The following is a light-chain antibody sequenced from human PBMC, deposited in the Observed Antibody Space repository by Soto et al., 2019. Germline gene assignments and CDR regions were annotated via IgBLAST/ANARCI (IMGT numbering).Light chain of an antibody. V-gene: IGKV3-20*01. CDR1: QSVSSNY. CDR3: QQYGSSTRT. CDR2: GAF. J-gene: IGKJ1*01. Sequence: EIVFTQSPATLSLSPGERATFSCRASQSVSSNYLAWYQQKPGQAPRLLIYGAFKRETGIPERFSGSGSGAEFTLTISRMEPEDLAVDCCQQYGSSTRTFGQGTKVDIK.